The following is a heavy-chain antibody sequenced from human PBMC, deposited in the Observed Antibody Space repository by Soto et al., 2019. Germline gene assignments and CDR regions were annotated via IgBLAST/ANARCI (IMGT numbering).Heavy chain of an antibody. D-gene: IGHD2-21*02. CDR1: GDSVSGNSAA. Sequence: SQTLSLTCAISGDSVSGNSAAWNWIRQSPSRGLEWLGRTYYRSRWYNDYAVSVKSRITVTPDTSENQFSLHLNSVTPEDTAVYYCAREVPYCVSSDSYRDDWGGGALVTVSA. CDR3: AREVPYCVSSDSYRDD. J-gene: IGHJ4*02. CDR2: TYYRSRWYN. V-gene: IGHV6-1*01.